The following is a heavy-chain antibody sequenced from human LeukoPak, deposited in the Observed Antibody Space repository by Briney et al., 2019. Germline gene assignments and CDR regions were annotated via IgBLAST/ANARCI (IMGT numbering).Heavy chain of an antibody. J-gene: IGHJ4*02. V-gene: IGHV3-74*01. Sequence: GGSLRLSCIGSGFTFSRFWMHWVRQAPGKGLEWVSRASSDGSSTVYADSVRGRFTISRDNAKKTLYLQMNSLRVEDTARYYCARDSDAGFDYWGRGTLVTVSS. CDR2: ASSDGSST. CDR1: GFTFSRFW. CDR3: ARDSDAGFDY.